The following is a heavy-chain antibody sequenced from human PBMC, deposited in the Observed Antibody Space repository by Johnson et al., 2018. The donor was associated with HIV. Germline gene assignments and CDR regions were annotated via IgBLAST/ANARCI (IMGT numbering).Heavy chain of an antibody. Sequence: VQLVESGGGLVQPGGSLRLSCTASGFTFSDFRMSWVRQAPGRGLEWVANINVDGREKFYADSVKGRFTISRDNSKNTLYLQMNSLRAEDTAVYYCARDKGIAARPDAFDIWGQGTMVTVSS. CDR3: ARDKGIAARPDAFDI. V-gene: IGHV3-7*01. D-gene: IGHD6-6*01. J-gene: IGHJ3*02. CDR2: INVDGREK. CDR1: GFTFSDFR.